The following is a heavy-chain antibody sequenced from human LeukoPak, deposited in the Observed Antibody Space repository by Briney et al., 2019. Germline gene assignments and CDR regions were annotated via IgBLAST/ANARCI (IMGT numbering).Heavy chain of an antibody. CDR1: GFTFSIFW. D-gene: IGHD6-19*01. V-gene: IGHV3-74*01. CDR3: ARRWAVAAVDY. Sequence: GGSLRLSCAASGFTFSIFWMHWVRRVPGKGLVWVSRINSDGSSTDYADSVKGRFTISRDNAKNTLYLQMNSLRAEDTAVYYCARRWAVAAVDYWGQGTLVTVSS. CDR2: INSDGSST. J-gene: IGHJ4*02.